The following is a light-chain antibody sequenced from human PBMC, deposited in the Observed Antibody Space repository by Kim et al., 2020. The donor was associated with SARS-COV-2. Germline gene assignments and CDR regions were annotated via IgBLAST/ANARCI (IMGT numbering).Light chain of an antibody. CDR2: DVN. V-gene: IGLV2-14*03. Sequence: QSALTQPASVSGSPGQSITISCTGTSSDVGGYNYVSWYQQHPGKAPKLMIYDVNNRPSGVSNRFSGSKSGNTASLTISGLQAEDEADYYCSSYTSSITLLFGGGTQLTVL. CDR3: SSYTSSITLL. J-gene: IGLJ2*01. CDR1: SSDVGGYNY.